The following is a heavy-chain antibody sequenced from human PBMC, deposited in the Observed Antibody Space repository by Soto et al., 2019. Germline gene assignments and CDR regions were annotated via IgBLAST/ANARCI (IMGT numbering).Heavy chain of an antibody. CDR1: GYSFTSYV. V-gene: IGHV1-18*01. Sequence: QVQLVQSGAEVKKPGASVKVSCKASGYSFTSYVISWGRQAPGQVLEWMGWISAYNGNTNNAQKLQGRVTMTTDTTTSTAYMELRRLRSDDTAVYYCARDNGFGESDVWCQWTTVTVSS. CDR2: ISAYNGNT. CDR3: ARDNGFGESDV. D-gene: IGHD3-10*01. J-gene: IGHJ6*02.